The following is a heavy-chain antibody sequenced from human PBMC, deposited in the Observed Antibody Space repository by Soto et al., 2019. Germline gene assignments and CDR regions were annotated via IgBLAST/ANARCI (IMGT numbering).Heavy chain of an antibody. Sequence: EVQLVESGGGLVQPGGSLRLSCAASGFTFSTYWMTWVRQTAGKGLEWVASIKEDASDKRYVDSVNGRFTISRDKAKSSLFLQMNSLRAEEPAVYYCLSVSGWNFDYWGQGTLVTVSS. CDR3: LSVSGWNFDY. CDR2: IKEDASDK. D-gene: IGHD6-19*01. V-gene: IGHV3-7*02. J-gene: IGHJ4*02. CDR1: GFTFSTYW.